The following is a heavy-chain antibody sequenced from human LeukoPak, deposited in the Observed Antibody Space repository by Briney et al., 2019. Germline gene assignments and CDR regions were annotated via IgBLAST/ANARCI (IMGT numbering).Heavy chain of an antibody. CDR2: IYHSGST. V-gene: IGHV4-30-2*01. D-gene: IGHD5-18*01. Sequence: SETLSLTCAVSGGSISSGGYSWSWIRQPPGKGLEWIGYIYHSGSTYYNPSLKSRVTISVDRSKNQFSLKLSSVTAADTAVYYCARHTLNSYGYSPFVGYWGQGTLVTVSS. J-gene: IGHJ4*02. CDR1: GGSISSGGYS. CDR3: ARHTLNSYGYSPFVGY.